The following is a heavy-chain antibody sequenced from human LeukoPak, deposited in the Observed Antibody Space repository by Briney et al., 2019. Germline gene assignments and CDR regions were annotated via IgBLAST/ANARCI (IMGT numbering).Heavy chain of an antibody. J-gene: IGHJ4*02. CDR2: ISGSGTDI. CDR1: GFTFSDYY. Sequence: GGSLRLSCEASGFTFSDYYMTWMRQAPGKGLEWVSYISGSGTDILYADSVKGRFTMSGDNAKNSLYLQMNSLRTEDTAVYYCTRDPRVLDYWGQGTLVTVSS. V-gene: IGHV3-11*04. D-gene: IGHD3-10*01. CDR3: TRDPRVLDY.